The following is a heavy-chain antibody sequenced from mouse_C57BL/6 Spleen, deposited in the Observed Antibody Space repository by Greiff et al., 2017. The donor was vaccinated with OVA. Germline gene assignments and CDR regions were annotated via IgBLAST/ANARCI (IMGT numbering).Heavy chain of an antibody. V-gene: IGHV5-16*01. CDR1: GFTFSDYY. D-gene: IGHD2-5*01. J-gene: IGHJ2*01. Sequence: EVQLVESEGGLVQPGSSMKLSCTASGFTFSDYYMAWVRQVPEKGLEWVANINYDGSSTYYLDSLKSRFIISRDNAKNILYLQMSSLKSEDTATYYCAIYSNYFDYWGQGTTLTVSS. CDR3: AIYSNYFDY. CDR2: INYDGSST.